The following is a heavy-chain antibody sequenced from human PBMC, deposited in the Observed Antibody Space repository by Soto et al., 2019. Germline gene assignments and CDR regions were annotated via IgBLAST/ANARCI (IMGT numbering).Heavy chain of an antibody. D-gene: IGHD1-26*01. CDR3: ARAIVGPTTKGWLDP. CDR2: IIPIFGTA. V-gene: IGHV1-69*13. J-gene: IGHJ5*02. CDR1: GGTFSRYA. Sequence: GASVKVSCKASGGTFSRYAISWVRQAPGQGLEWMGGIIPIFGTANYAQKFQGRVTITADESTSTAYMELSSLRFEDTDVYYCARAIVGPTTKGWLDPWGQGTLVAFCS.